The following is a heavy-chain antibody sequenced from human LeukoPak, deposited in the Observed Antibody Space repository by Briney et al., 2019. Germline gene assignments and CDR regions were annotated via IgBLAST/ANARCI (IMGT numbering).Heavy chain of an antibody. D-gene: IGHD6-19*01. CDR1: GFTFSSYV. J-gene: IGHJ4*02. CDR2: VSVSGGST. CDR3: AKDQARGSSGWATPVDY. V-gene: IGHV3-23*01. Sequence: PGGSLRLSCAASGFTFSSYVMCGVRQAPGKGVDWVSAVSVSGGSTYFAASVKGRFTISRDNTKNTLYLQMNSLRAEDTALYYCAKDQARGSSGWATPVDYWGQGTLVTVSS.